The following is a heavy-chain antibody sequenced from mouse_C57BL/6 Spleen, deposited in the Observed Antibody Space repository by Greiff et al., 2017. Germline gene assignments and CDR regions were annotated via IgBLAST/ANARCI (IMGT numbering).Heavy chain of an antibody. Sequence: EVQLQQSGPELVKPGASVKIPCKASGYTFTDYNMDWVKQSHGKSLEWIGDINPNNGGTSYNQKFKGKATLAVDKSYSTAYMQLRSLTSKDTAVYYCARAIDSSPLAYWGHGTLVTVSA. CDR1: GYTFTDYN. D-gene: IGHD3-2*01. CDR3: ARAIDSSPLAY. CDR2: INPNNGGT. V-gene: IGHV1-18*01. J-gene: IGHJ3*01.